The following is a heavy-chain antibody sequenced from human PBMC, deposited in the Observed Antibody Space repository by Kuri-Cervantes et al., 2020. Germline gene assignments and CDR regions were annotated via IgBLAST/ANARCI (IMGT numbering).Heavy chain of an antibody. CDR1: GFTFSSYW. CDR3: AKDKGRGRDGYNYYFDY. V-gene: IGHV3-7*03. J-gene: IGHJ4*02. Sequence: GESLKISCAASGFTFSSYWMSWVRQAPGKGLEWVANIKQDGSEKYYVDSVKGRFTISRDNAKNSLYLQMNSLRAEDTALYYCAKDKGRGRDGYNYYFDYWGQGTLVTVSS. CDR2: IKQDGSEK. D-gene: IGHD5-24*01.